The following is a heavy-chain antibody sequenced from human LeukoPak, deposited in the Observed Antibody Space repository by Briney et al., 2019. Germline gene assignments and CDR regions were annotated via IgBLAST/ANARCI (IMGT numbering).Heavy chain of an antibody. D-gene: IGHD6-19*01. CDR3: ARGGVKQSFDY. CDR1: GFTVSSNY. J-gene: IGHJ4*02. CDR2: IYSGGST. V-gene: IGHV3-66*02. Sequence: PGGSLRLSCAASGFTVSSNYMSWVRQAPGKGLEGVSVIYSGGSTYYADSVKGRFTISRDNSKNTLYLQMNSLRAEDTAVYYCARGGVKQSFDYWGQGTLVTVSS.